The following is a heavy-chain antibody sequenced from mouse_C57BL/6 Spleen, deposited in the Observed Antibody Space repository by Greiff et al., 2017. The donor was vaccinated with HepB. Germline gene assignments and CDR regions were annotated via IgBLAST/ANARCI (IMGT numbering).Heavy chain of an antibody. V-gene: IGHV1-15*01. CDR1: GYTFTDYE. CDR3: TRGGEMDY. Sequence: QVQLKESGAELVRPGASVTLSCKASGYTFTDYEMHWVKQTPVHGLEWIGAIDPETGGTAYNQKFKGKAILTADKSSSTAYMELRSLTSEDSAVYYCTRGGEMDYWGQGTSVTVSS. J-gene: IGHJ4*01. CDR2: IDPETGGT.